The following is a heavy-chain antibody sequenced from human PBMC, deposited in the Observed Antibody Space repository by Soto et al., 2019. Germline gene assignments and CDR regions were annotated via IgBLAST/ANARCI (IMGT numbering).Heavy chain of an antibody. CDR3: AREPIVVVPAAMNWFDP. D-gene: IGHD2-2*01. CDR1: GGSFSGYY. J-gene: IGHJ5*02. Sequence: SETLSLTCAVYGGSFSGYYWSWIRQPPGKGLEWIGEINHSGSTNYNPSLKSRVTISVDTSKNQFSLKLSSVTAADTAVYYCAREPIVVVPAAMNWFDPWGQGTLVTVSS. CDR2: INHSGST. V-gene: IGHV4-34*01.